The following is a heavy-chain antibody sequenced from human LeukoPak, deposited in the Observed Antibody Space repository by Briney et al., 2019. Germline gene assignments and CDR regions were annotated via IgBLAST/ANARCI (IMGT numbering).Heavy chain of an antibody. D-gene: IGHD3-16*01. Sequence: SETLSLTCTVSGGSISSYYWSWIRQPPGKGLEWIGYIYYSGSTNYNPSLKSRVTISVDTSKNQFSLKLSSVTAADTAVYYCAGYAPYDYVSSREGTDAFDTWGQGTMVTVSS. CDR2: IYYSGST. CDR3: AGYAPYDYVSSREGTDAFDT. CDR1: GGSISSYY. V-gene: IGHV4-59*01. J-gene: IGHJ3*02.